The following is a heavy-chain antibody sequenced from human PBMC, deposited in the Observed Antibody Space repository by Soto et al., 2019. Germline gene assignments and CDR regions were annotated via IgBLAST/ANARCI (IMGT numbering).Heavy chain of an antibody. Sequence: GGSLRLSCAASGLSFSSYAMHWVRQAPGRGLEGVADIIYDGINKYYADSVKGRFTISIESSKKTLYMQMNSLTAEETAVYYCDKSPAPLLLIDYWGHGTLLTVSP. CDR1: GLSFSSYA. J-gene: IGHJ4*01. CDR3: DKSPAPLLLIDY. CDR2: IIYDGINK. V-gene: IGHV3-30-3*01. D-gene: IGHD2-15*01.